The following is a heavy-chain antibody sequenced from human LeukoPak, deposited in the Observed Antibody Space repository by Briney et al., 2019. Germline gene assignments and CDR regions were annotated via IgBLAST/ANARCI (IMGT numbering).Heavy chain of an antibody. CDR3: AKEGSGSYYREGFDS. CDR1: GFPFDDYA. CDR2: ISWNSGSI. Sequence: PGRSLRLSCAASGFPFDDYAMHWVRQAPGKGLEWVSGISWNSGSIGYADSVKGRFTISRDNAKNSLYLQMNSLRAEDTALYYCAKEGSGSYYREGFDSWGQGTLVTVSS. D-gene: IGHD3-10*01. V-gene: IGHV3-9*01. J-gene: IGHJ4*02.